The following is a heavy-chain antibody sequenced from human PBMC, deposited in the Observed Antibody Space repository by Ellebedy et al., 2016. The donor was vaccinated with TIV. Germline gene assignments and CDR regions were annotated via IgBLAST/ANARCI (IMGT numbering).Heavy chain of an antibody. CDR2: IYYSGST. J-gene: IGHJ4*02. D-gene: IGHD6-13*01. Sequence: MPSETLSLTCTVSGGSISSSSYYWGWIRQPPGKGLEWTGSIYYSGSTYYNPSLKSRVTISVDTSKNQFSLKLSSVTAADTAVYYCARSSGWQQLSNYWGQGTLVTVSS. CDR3: ARSSGWQQLSNY. V-gene: IGHV4-39*07. CDR1: GGSISSSSYY.